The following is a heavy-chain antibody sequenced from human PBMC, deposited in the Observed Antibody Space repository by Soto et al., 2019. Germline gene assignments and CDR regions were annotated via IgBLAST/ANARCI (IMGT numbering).Heavy chain of an antibody. J-gene: IGHJ5*02. V-gene: IGHV4-59*01. Sequence: SETLSLTCTVSGGSISSYYWSWIRQPPGKGLEWIGYIYYSGSTNYNPSLKSRVTISVDTSKNQFSLKLSSVTAADTAVYYCAREDRMITFGGVIVMKWFDPWGQGTLVTVSS. D-gene: IGHD3-16*02. CDR1: GGSISSYY. CDR3: AREDRMITFGGVIVMKWFDP. CDR2: IYYSGST.